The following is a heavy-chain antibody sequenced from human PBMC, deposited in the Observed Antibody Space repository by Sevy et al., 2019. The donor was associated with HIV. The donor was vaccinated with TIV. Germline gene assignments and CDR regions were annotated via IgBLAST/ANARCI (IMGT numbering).Heavy chain of an antibody. D-gene: IGHD6-19*01. CDR3: AREMSSSRGDLDY. CDR2: IKQDGSEK. CDR1: GFTFSSYW. J-gene: IGHJ4*02. V-gene: IGHV3-7*03. Sequence: GGSLRLSCAASGFTFSSYWMSWVRQAPGKGLEWVANIKQDGSEKYYVDSVKGRFTISRDNAKKSLYLQMNSLRAEDTAVYYCAREMSSSRGDLDYWGQGTLVTVSS.